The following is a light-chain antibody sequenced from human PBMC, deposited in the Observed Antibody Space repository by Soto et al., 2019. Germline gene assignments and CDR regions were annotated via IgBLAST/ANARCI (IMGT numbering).Light chain of an antibody. V-gene: IGLV2-8*01. CDR3: SSFASSNTWV. Sequence: QSVLTQPPSASGSPGQSVTISCTGTSSDVGAYNYVSWYQQHAGKAPKLVIYEVTKRPSGVPDRFSGSKSANTASLTVSGLQAEDEADYYCSSFASSNTWVVGGGTKVTVL. J-gene: IGLJ3*02. CDR1: SSDVGAYNY. CDR2: EVT.